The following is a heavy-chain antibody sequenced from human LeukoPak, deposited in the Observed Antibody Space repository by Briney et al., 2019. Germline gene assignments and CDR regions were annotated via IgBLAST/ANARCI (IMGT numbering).Heavy chain of an antibody. Sequence: GSLRLSCAASGFTFSSYWMSWIRQPPGKGLEWIGEINHSGSTNYNPSLKSRVTISVDTSKNQFSPKLSSVTAADTAVFYCARVVTLGTADGVGYYYYMDVWGKGTTVTVSS. CDR3: ARVVTLGTADGVGYYYYMDV. D-gene: IGHD1-7*01. CDR1: GFTFSSYW. V-gene: IGHV4-34*01. J-gene: IGHJ6*03. CDR2: INHSGST.